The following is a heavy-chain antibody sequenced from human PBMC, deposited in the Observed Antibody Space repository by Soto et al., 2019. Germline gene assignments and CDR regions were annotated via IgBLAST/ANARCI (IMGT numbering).Heavy chain of an antibody. CDR3: ARDMSVYCSITSCEGWFDP. CDR1: GYTFTSCG. D-gene: IGHD2-2*01. V-gene: IGHV1-18*01. J-gene: IGHJ5*02. CDR2: ISAYNGNT. Sequence: GASVKVSCKASGYTFTSCGISWVRQAPGQGLEWMGWISAYNGNTNYAQKLQGRVTMTTDTSTSTAYMELRSLRSDDTALYYCARDMSVYCSITSCEGWFDPWGQGTLVTVSS.